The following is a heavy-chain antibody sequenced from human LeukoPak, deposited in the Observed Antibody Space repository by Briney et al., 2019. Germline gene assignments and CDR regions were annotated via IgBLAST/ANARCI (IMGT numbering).Heavy chain of an antibody. CDR2: INPNSGGT. Sequence: ASVKVSCKASGYTFTGYYMHWVRQAPGQGLEWMGWINPNSGGTNYAQKFQGRVTMTRDTSISTAYMELSRLRSDDTAVYYCARWGSYGSGSYSDYWGQGTLVIVSS. CDR1: GYTFTGYY. CDR3: ARWGSYGSGSYSDY. D-gene: IGHD3-10*01. V-gene: IGHV1-2*02. J-gene: IGHJ4*02.